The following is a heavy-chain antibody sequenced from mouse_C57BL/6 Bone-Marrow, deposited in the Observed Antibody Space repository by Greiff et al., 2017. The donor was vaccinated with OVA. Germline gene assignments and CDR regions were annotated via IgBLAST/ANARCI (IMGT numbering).Heavy chain of an antibody. CDR1: GYTFTSYW. V-gene: IGHV1-59*01. CDR2: IDPSDSYT. J-gene: IGHJ4*01. CDR3: AREDYYGSSDAMDY. Sequence: QVQLQQPGAELVRPGNSVKLSCKASGYTFTSYWMHWVKQRPGPGLEWIGVIDPSDSYTNSNQKFKGKATLTVDTSTSTAYMQLSSLTSEDSAVYYCAREDYYGSSDAMDYWGQGTSVTVSS. D-gene: IGHD1-1*01.